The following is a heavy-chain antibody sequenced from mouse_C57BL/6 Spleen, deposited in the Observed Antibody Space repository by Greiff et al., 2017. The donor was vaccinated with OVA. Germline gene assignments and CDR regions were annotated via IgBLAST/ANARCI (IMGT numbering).Heavy chain of an antibody. Sequence: PLSSFPFSFPSSFYTFTLYLMHWVKQRPVQGLEWIGMIHPNSGSTNYNEKFKSKATLTVDKSSSTAYMQLSSLTSEDSAVYYCARSSWDYWGQGTTLTVSS. CDR3: ARSSWDY. CDR1: FYTFTLYL. CDR2: IHPNSGST. J-gene: IGHJ2*01. V-gene: IGHV1-64*01.